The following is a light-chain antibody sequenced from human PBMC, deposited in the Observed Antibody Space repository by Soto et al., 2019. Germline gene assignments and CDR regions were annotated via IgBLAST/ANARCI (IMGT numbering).Light chain of an antibody. CDR1: SSNIGSNI. CDR3: AAWDDSLNGVV. Sequence: QSVLTQPPSASGTPGQRVTISYSGSSSNIGSNIVNWYQQLPGTAPKLLIYSNTQRPSGVPDRFSGSKSGTSASLAISGLQSEDEADYYCAAWDDSLNGVVFGGGTKVTVL. V-gene: IGLV1-44*01. J-gene: IGLJ2*01. CDR2: SNT.